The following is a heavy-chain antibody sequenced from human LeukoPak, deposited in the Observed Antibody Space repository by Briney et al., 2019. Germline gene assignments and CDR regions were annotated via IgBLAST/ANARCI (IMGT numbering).Heavy chain of an antibody. D-gene: IGHD4-17*01. CDR3: AKDMGLAAVTTEGINYYDGMDV. Sequence: ETLSLTCTVSGGSISSYYWNWVRQAPGKGLEWVSVINDRGNDKLYANSVKGRFTISRDNSKDTSYLQMTSLRVEDTAVYYCAKDMGLAAVTTEGINYYDGMDVWGQGTTVTVSS. CDR2: INDRGNDK. CDR1: GGSISSYY. V-gene: IGHV3-23*01. J-gene: IGHJ6*02.